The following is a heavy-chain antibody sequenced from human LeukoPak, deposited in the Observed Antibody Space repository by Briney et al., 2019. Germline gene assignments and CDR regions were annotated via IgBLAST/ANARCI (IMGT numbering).Heavy chain of an antibody. V-gene: IGHV1-69*13. CDR1: GGTFSSYA. CDR2: IIPIFGTA. Sequence: ASVKVSCKASGGTFSSYAISWVRQAPGQGLEWMGGIIPIFGTANYAQKFQGRVTITADESTSAAYMELSSLRSEDTAVYYCARQVAARPEYYYYGMDVWGQGTTVTVSS. J-gene: IGHJ6*02. D-gene: IGHD6-6*01. CDR3: ARQVAARPEYYYYGMDV.